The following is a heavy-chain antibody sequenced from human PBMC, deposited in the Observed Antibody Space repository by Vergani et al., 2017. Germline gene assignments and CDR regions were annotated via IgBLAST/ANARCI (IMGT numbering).Heavy chain of an antibody. V-gene: IGHV4-30-4*01. Sequence: QVQLQESGPGLVKPSQTLSLTCTVSGGSISSGDYYWSWIRQPPGKGLEWIGYIYYSGSTFYNPSLKSRVTISVDTSKNQFSLKLSSVTAADTAVYYCARGSSTYYYGSGSYRPNNWFDPWGQGTLVTVSS. D-gene: IGHD3-10*01. CDR2: IYYSGST. CDR1: GGSISSGDYY. J-gene: IGHJ5*02. CDR3: ARGSSTYYYGSGSYRPNNWFDP.